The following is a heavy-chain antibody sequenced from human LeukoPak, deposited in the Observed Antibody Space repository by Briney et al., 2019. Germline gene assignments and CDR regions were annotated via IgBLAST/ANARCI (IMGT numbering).Heavy chain of an antibody. CDR3: AKDPIAAAGFGGWFDY. V-gene: IGHV3-30-3*01. D-gene: IGHD6-13*01. CDR1: GFTFSSYA. CDR2: ISYDGSNK. J-gene: IGHJ4*02. Sequence: GRSLRLSCAASGFTFSSYAMHWVRQAPGKGLEWVAVISYDGSNKYYADSVKGRFTISRDNSKNTLYLQMNSLRAEDAAVYYCAKDPIAAAGFGGWFDYWGQGTLVTVSS.